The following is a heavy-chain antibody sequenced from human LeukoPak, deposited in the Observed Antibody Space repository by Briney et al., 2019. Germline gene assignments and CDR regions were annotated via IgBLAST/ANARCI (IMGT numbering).Heavy chain of an antibody. Sequence: GGSLRLSCAASEFRFGSYAMSWVRQAPGKGLEWVSSISSSSSYIYYSDSVKGRFTIFRDNAKNSLYLQMNSLRAEDTAVYYCARYRFVVGATDAFDIWGQGTMVTVSS. CDR3: ARYRFVVGATDAFDI. J-gene: IGHJ3*02. V-gene: IGHV3-21*01. CDR2: ISSSSSYI. D-gene: IGHD1-26*01. CDR1: EFRFGSYA.